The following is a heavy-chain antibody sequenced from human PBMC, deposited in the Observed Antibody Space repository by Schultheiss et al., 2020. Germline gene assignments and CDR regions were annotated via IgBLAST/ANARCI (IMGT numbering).Heavy chain of an antibody. D-gene: IGHD3-3*01. V-gene: IGHV3-48*01. CDR3: ARVVGSGYYMFDL. CDR1: GFTFISYS. Sequence: GGSLRLSCAASGFTFISYSMTWVRQAPGKGLEWISYISSTGTTIFYADSVKGRFTISRDNAKNTLYLQMNSLRAEDTAVYYCARVVGSGYYMFDLWGRGTLVTVSS. CDR2: ISSTGTTI. J-gene: IGHJ2*01.